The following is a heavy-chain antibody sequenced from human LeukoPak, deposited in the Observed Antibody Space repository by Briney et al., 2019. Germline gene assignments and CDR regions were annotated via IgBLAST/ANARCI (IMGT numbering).Heavy chain of an antibody. CDR1: GYTFSNYG. V-gene: IGHV1-18*04. D-gene: IGHD6-19*01. CDR3: ARHSGSGWQALGY. J-gene: IGHJ4*02. Sequence: ASVKVSCKASGYTFSNYGISWVRQAPGLGLEWMGWNSYNGNTNYAQKFQDRVTMTTDTSTTTAYMELRSLESDDTAVYYCARHSGSGWQALGYWGQGTLGTVSS. CDR2: NSYNGNT.